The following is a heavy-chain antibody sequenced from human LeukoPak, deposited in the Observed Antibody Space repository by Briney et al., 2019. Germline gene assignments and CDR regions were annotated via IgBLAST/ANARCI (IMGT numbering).Heavy chain of an antibody. V-gene: IGHV3-30-3*01. Sequence: PGGPLRLSCAASGFTFSSYAMHCVRQAPGKGLEWVAVISYDGSNKYYADSVKGRFTISRDNSKNTLYLQMNSLRAEDTAVYYCARGDIYSSGWYDKYYFDYWGQGTLVTVSS. CDR3: ARGDIYSSGWYDKYYFDY. J-gene: IGHJ4*02. CDR2: ISYDGSNK. D-gene: IGHD6-19*01. CDR1: GFTFSSYA.